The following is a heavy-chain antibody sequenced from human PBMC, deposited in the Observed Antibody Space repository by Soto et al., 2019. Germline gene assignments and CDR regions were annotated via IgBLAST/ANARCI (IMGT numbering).Heavy chain of an antibody. CDR1: GDSISRGGYF. CDR3: ARGILRPNHYMDV. Sequence: QVQLQESGPGLVKPSPTLSLTCIVSGDSISRGGYFWTWIRQHPGKGLEWIGYIYDSGRAFYNPSLKSRGTMSVDTSKNQFSLNLRSVTAADTAVFYCARGILRPNHYMDVWGKGTAVAVSS. J-gene: IGHJ6*03. D-gene: IGHD1-26*01. CDR2: IYDSGRA. V-gene: IGHV4-31*03.